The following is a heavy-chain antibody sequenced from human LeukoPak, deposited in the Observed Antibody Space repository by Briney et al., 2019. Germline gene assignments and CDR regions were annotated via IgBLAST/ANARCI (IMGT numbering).Heavy chain of an antibody. Sequence: PGRSLRLSCAASGFTFSNYGMHWVRQAPGKGLEWVAVISYDGSNKYYADSLKGRFTLSRDNSKNTLYLQMNSLRADDTALYYCAKDSYYYDSSGYYPQYYYYYMDVWGKGTTVTVSS. CDR1: GFTFSNYG. CDR3: AKDSYYYDSSGYYPQYYYYYMDV. CDR2: ISYDGSNK. D-gene: IGHD3-22*01. J-gene: IGHJ6*03. V-gene: IGHV3-30*18.